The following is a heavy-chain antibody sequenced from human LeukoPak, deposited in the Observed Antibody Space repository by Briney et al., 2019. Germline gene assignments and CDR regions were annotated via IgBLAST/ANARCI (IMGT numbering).Heavy chain of an antibody. Sequence: ASVNVSCKVSGYTLTELYMHWVRQAPGKGLEWMGGFDPEEGETIYAQKFQGRVTMTEDTSTDTAYMELSSLRSEDTAVYYCATELEYVSNGGLGYWGQGTLVTASS. CDR2: FDPEEGET. D-gene: IGHD7-27*01. CDR1: GYTLTELY. J-gene: IGHJ4*02. CDR3: ATELEYVSNGGLGY. V-gene: IGHV1-24*01.